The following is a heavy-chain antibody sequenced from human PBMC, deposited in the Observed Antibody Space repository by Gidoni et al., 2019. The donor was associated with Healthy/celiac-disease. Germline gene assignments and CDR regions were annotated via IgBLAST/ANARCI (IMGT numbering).Heavy chain of an antibody. CDR3: ARNGDVATITDRGAYGMDV. CDR2: ISAYNGNT. Sequence: QVQLVQSGAEVKKPGASVKVSCKASGYTFTSYGLSWVRQAPGQGLEWMGWISAYNGNTNYAQKLQGRVTMTTDTSTSTAYMELRSLRSDDTAVYYCARNGDVATITDRGAYGMDVWGQGTTVTVSS. V-gene: IGHV1-18*01. J-gene: IGHJ6*02. CDR1: GYTFTSYG. D-gene: IGHD5-12*01.